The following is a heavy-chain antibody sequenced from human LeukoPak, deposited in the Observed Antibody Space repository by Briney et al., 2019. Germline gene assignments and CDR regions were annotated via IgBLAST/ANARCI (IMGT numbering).Heavy chain of an antibody. CDR3: ARGRWEGGAFDI. CDR1: GGSTSSYY. CDR2: IYYSGST. D-gene: IGHD1-26*01. V-gene: IGHV4-59*01. J-gene: IGHJ3*02. Sequence: SETLSLTCTVSGGSTSSYYWSWIRQPPGEGLGWIGYIYYSGSTNYNPSLKSRVTISVDTSKNQSSLKLSSVTAADTAVYYCARGRWEGGAFDIWGQGTMVTVSS.